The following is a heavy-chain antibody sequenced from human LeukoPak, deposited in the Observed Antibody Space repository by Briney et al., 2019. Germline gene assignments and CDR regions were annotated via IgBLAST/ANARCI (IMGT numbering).Heavy chain of an antibody. J-gene: IGHJ3*02. CDR3: ARDYYDSRGDAFDI. Sequence: SETLSLTCTVSGGSISSHSWSWIRQPPGKGLEWIGYIFYSGPTNYSPSLKSRVTISVDTSKNQFPLRLSSVTAADTAVYYCARDYYDSRGDAFDIWGEGTMVTVSS. CDR2: IFYSGPT. D-gene: IGHD3-22*01. V-gene: IGHV4-59*11. CDR1: GGSISSHS.